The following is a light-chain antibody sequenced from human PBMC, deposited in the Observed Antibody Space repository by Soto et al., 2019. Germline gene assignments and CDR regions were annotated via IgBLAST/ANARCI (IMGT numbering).Light chain of an antibody. CDR2: AAS. J-gene: IGKJ2*01. V-gene: IGKV1-39*01. Sequence: DIQMTQSPSSLSASVGDRVTITCRASQSISSYLNWYQHKPGKAPNLLIYAASNLQSGVPSRFSGSGSGTDFTLTISSLQPEDFATYYCQQSYRAPHTFDQGTKLDIE. CDR1: QSISSY. CDR3: QQSYRAPHT.